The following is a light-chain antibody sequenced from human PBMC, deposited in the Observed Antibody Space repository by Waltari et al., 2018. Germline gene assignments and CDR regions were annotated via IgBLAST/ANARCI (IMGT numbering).Light chain of an antibody. V-gene: IGLV2-8*01. CDR3: SSYAGSTPVV. J-gene: IGLJ2*01. CDR1: SSDVGGYNY. Sequence: QSALTQPPSASGSPGQSVTISCTGTSSDVGGYNYVSWYQQHPGKAPKLMIYEVSKRPSGFPDRFSGSKSGNTASLTVSGLQAEDEADYYCSSYAGSTPVVFGGGTKLTVL. CDR2: EVS.